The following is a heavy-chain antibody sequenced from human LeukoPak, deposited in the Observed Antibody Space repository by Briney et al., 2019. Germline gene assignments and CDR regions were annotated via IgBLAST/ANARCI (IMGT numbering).Heavy chain of an antibody. Sequence: QTGGSLRLSCVGSGFTFRSHAMSWVRQAPEKGLEFVSGIYENGGTTYYADSVKGRFTISRDNSKNTLYLQMNSLRAEDTAVYYCAKAGYSYGDFDYWGQGTLVTVSS. CDR1: GFTFRSHA. J-gene: IGHJ4*02. D-gene: IGHD5-18*01. V-gene: IGHV3-23*01. CDR2: IYENGGTT. CDR3: AKAGYSYGDFDY.